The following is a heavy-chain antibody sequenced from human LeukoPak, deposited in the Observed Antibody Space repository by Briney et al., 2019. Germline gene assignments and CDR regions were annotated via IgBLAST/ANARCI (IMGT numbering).Heavy chain of an antibody. CDR1: GGSFSGYY. Sequence: SETLSLTCAVYGGSFSGYYWSWIRQPPGKGLEWIGEINHSGSTNYNPSLKSRVTISVDTSKNQFSLKLSSVTAADTAVYYCARLTALDTAMVFFDYWGQGTLVTVSS. J-gene: IGHJ4*02. CDR2: INHSGST. V-gene: IGHV4-34*01. D-gene: IGHD5-18*01. CDR3: ARLTALDTAMVFFDY.